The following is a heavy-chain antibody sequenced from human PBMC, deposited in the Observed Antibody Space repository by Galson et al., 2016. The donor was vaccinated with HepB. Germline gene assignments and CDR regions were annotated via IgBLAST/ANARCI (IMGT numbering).Heavy chain of an antibody. V-gene: IGHV4-39*02. D-gene: IGHD6-13*01. CDR1: XXSVXXXTYX. Sequence: ETLXXTCTVSXXSVXXXTYXXXWVXXPPGXXLEXIGSINYSGRTFXXPSLKSRLTISIDTSKNQFSLNLNSVTAADTAIYYXTREQESAGDYWGQGGPVT. CDR2: INYSGRT. J-gene: IGHJ4*02. CDR3: TREQESAGDY.